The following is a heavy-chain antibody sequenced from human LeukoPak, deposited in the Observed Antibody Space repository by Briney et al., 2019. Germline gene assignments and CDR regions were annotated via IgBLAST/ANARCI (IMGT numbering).Heavy chain of an antibody. Sequence: GGSLRLSWAASGFTFSSYAARWVRQAPGKGRGWVAVILYDGRNKYYADPVNGPFTISSDNSKNTLYLQMTSLRPEDPAVYYCARDYSGSYYYYYYMDVWGKGTTVTVSS. CDR3: ARDYSGSYYYYYYMDV. CDR2: ILYDGRNK. CDR1: GFTFSSYA. J-gene: IGHJ6*03. D-gene: IGHD1-26*01. V-gene: IGHV3-30*01.